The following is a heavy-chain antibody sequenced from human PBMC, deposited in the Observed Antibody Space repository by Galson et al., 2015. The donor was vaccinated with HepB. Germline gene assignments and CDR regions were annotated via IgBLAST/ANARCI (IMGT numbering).Heavy chain of an antibody. CDR2: INHSGST. CDR1: GGSFRGNY. J-gene: IGHJ4*02. V-gene: IGHV4-34*01. D-gene: IGHD6-19*01. Sequence: LSLTCAVYGGSFRGNYWSWIRQPPRTGLEWIGEINHSGSTNYNPSLKSRVTISLDTSKKQFSLKLSSVTAADTAVYYCAGYSSAWASFDFWGQGTLVTVSS. CDR3: AGYSSAWASFDF.